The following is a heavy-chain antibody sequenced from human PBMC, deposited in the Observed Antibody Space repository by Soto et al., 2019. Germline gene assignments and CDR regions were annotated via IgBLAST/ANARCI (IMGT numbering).Heavy chain of an antibody. D-gene: IGHD1-26*01. CDR1: GFTFRSYA. Sequence: EEQLLESGGGLIQPGGSLRLSCAASGFTFRSYAMAWVRQAPGKGLEWVSDIRSQDGTTNYADSVKGRFTIYRDNSNNILYLQMNSLRVEDTAVYYCAKDLAANGVGATMNYWGQGTLVTVSS. J-gene: IGHJ4*02. CDR2: IRSQDGTT. CDR3: AKDLAANGVGATMNY. V-gene: IGHV3-23*01.